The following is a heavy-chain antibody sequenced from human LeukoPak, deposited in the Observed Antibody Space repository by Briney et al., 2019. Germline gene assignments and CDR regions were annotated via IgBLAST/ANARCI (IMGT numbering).Heavy chain of an antibody. D-gene: IGHD2-15*01. CDR1: GYTFTGYY. V-gene: IGHV1-69*02. CDR3: ARYCSGGSCPIYYYYGMDV. CDR2: IIPILGIA. J-gene: IGHJ6*02. Sequence: GASVKVSCKASGYTFTGYYMHWVRQAPGQGLEWMGRIIPILGIANYAQKFQGRVTITADKSTSTAYMELSSLRSEDTAVYYCARYCSGGSCPIYYYYGMDVWGQGTTVTVSS.